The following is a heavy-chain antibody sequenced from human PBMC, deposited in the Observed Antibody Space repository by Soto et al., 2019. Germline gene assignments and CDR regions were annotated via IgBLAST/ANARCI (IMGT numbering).Heavy chain of an antibody. CDR2: INAGNGNT. J-gene: IGHJ6*02. CDR3: ARDLRDFDWLLQDYYYSGMDV. Sequence: QVQLVQSGAEVKKPGASVKVSCKASGYTFTSYAMHWVRQAPGQRLEWMGWINAGNGNTKYSQQFQGRVTITRETSASTAYMELSSLRSENTAVYYCARDLRDFDWLLQDYYYSGMDVWGQGTTVTVSS. CDR1: GYTFTSYA. V-gene: IGHV1-3*01. D-gene: IGHD3-9*01.